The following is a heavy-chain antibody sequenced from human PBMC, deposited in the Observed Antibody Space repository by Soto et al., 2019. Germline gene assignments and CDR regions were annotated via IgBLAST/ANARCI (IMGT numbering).Heavy chain of an antibody. J-gene: IGHJ6*02. V-gene: IGHV3-23*01. D-gene: IGHD3-3*01. CDR3: AKSGFLEWLSLDV. Sequence: GSLRLSCAASGFTFSSYTMSWVPQAPGKGLEWVSAISGSGGSTYYADSVKGRFTISRDNSKNTLYLQMNSLRAEDTAVYYCAKSGFLEWLSLDVWGQGTTVTVSS. CDR2: ISGSGGST. CDR1: GFTFSSYT.